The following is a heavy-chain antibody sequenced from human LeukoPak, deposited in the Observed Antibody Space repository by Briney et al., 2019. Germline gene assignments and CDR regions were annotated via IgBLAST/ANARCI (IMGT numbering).Heavy chain of an antibody. Sequence: SETLSLTCTVSGGSISGNTYSWSWIRQPPGKGLEWIGEINHSGSTNYNPSLKSRVTISVDTSKNQFSLKLSSVTAADTAVYYCARGLTYYDFWSGYSIGSPPKERRGGPSRKARISYFDYWGQGTLVTVSS. CDR3: ARGLTYYDFWSGYSIGSPPKERRGGPSRKARISYFDY. D-gene: IGHD3-3*01. CDR1: GGSISGNTYS. CDR2: INHSGST. J-gene: IGHJ4*02. V-gene: IGHV4-39*07.